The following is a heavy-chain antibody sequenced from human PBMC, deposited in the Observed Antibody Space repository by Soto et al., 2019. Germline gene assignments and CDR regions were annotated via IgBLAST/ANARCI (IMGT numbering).Heavy chain of an antibody. Sequence: PGGSLRLSCAASGFTFGNYWMNWVRQAPGRGLEWVANIKQDASEKYSGDSVKGRFTISRDNAKNSLYLQMDSLRVEDTAVYYCARAGRGGYSSQYFEYWGQGTLVTVSS. CDR3: ARAGRGGYSSQYFEY. D-gene: IGHD3-22*01. J-gene: IGHJ4*02. CDR1: GFTFGNYW. V-gene: IGHV3-7*01. CDR2: IKQDASEK.